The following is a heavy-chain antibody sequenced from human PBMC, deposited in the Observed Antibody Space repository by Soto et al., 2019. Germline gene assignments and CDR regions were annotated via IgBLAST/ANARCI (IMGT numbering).Heavy chain of an antibody. CDR3: AKRRPYSSGQYTPILDY. Sequence: GGSLRLSCAASGFTFSSYAMSWVRQAPGKGLEWVSVISESGGSTHYADSVRVRFTVSRDNSKNSLSLRMNSLRDEDTAVYSSAKRRPYSSGQYTPILDYWGQGALVTVSS. CDR2: ISESGGST. V-gene: IGHV3-23*01. D-gene: IGHD6-25*01. J-gene: IGHJ4*02. CDR1: GFTFSSYA.